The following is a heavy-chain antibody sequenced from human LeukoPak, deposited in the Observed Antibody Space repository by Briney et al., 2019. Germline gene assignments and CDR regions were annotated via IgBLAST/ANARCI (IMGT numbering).Heavy chain of an antibody. CDR1: GGSISSGSYY. CDR2: IYTSGST. CDR3: ARAIGSGYGYYYYYMDV. V-gene: IGHV4-61*02. Sequence: PSQTLSLTYTVSGGSISSGSYYWSWIRQPAGKGLEWIGRIYTSGSTNYNPSLKSRVTISVDTSKNQFSLKLSSVTAAGTAVYYCARAIGSGYGYYYYYMDVWGKGTTVTVSS. J-gene: IGHJ6*03. D-gene: IGHD3-3*01.